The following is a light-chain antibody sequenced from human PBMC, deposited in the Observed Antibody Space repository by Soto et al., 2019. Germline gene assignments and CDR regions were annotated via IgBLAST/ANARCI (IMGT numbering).Light chain of an antibody. CDR3: QQLHSYPHT. J-gene: IGKJ2*01. CDR2: AAS. V-gene: IGKV1-9*01. Sequence: IQLTQSPSSLSASVGDRVTLTCRARQGISTYLAWYQQRPGKAPKLLIYAASTLQSGVPSRFRGSGSGTDFSLTISSLQPEDFATYYCQQLHSYPHTFGQGTKLEIK. CDR1: QGISTY.